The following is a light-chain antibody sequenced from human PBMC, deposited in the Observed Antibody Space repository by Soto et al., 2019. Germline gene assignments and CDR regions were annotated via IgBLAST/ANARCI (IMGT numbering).Light chain of an antibody. V-gene: IGKV3-11*01. CDR3: QHRMNWPLT. J-gene: IGKJ5*01. CDR1: QTVSSY. Sequence: EIVLTQSPATLSLSRRERATLSCMASQTVSSYLLWYQQKPGQAPRLLIYDASNRASGTPARFSGSGSETDFTLTISSLEPQDFAVYYCQHRMNWPLTFGQGTRLEIK. CDR2: DAS.